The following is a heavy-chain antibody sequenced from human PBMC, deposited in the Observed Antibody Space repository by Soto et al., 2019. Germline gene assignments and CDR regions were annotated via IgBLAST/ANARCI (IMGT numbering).Heavy chain of an antibody. CDR3: ARGFVDCSSTSCYTGYYYGMDV. CDR1: GFTFSSYA. V-gene: IGHV3-30-3*01. CDR2: ISYDGSNK. D-gene: IGHD2-2*02. Sequence: GGSLRLSCAASGFTFSSYAMHWVRQAPGKGLEWVAVISYDGSNKYYADSVKGRFTISRDNSKNTLYLQMNSLRAEDTAVYYCARGFVDCSSTSCYTGYYYGMDVWGQGTTVTVSS. J-gene: IGHJ6*02.